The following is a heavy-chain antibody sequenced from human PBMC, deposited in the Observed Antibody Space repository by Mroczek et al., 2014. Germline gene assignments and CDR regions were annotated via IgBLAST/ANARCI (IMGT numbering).Heavy chain of an antibody. CDR1: GFTFSNYA. CDR2: ISATGGST. V-gene: IGHV3-23*04. CDR3: AKDVVDFGELFICAFDM. D-gene: IGHD3-10*01. J-gene: IGHJ3*02. Sequence: VQLVESGGDLVQSGESLRLSCATSGFTFSNYAVSWVRQAPGKGLEWVSVISATGGSTYYADSVKGRFTVSRDQSKNTVYLQMDSLRAEDTAVYYCAKDVVDFGELFICAFDMWGQGTMVTVSS.